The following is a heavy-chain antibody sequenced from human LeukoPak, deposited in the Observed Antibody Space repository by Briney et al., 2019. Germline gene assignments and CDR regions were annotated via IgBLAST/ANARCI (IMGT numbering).Heavy chain of an antibody. Sequence: GASVKVSCKASGYTFTSYDINWVRQATGQGLEWMGWMNPNSGNAGYAQKFQGRVTMTRNTSISTAYMELSSLRSEDTAVYYCARGQATRYVFLWFGEHDYWGQGPLVTVSS. V-gene: IGHV1-8*01. CDR3: ARGQATRYVFLWFGEHDY. CDR1: GYTFTSYD. D-gene: IGHD3-10*01. CDR2: MNPNSGNA. J-gene: IGHJ4*02.